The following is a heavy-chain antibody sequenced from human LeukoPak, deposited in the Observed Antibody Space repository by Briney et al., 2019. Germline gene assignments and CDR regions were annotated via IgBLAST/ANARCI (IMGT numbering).Heavy chain of an antibody. V-gene: IGHV4-34*01. CDR3: ARGPRITIFGVVTPRWFDP. Sequence: PSETLSLTCAVYGGSFSGYYWSWIRQPPGKGLEWIGEINHSGSTNYNPSLKSRVTISVDTSKNQFSLKLSSVTAADTAVYYCARGPRITIFGVVTPRWFDPWGQGTLVTVSS. CDR2: INHSGST. J-gene: IGHJ5*02. D-gene: IGHD3-3*01. CDR1: GGSFSGYY.